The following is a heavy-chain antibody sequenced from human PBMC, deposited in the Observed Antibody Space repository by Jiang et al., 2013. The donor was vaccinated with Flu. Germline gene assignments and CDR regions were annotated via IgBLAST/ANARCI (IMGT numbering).Heavy chain of an antibody. CDR1: GGTFSSYA. Sequence: GAEVKKPGSSVKVSCKASGGTFSSYAISWVRQAPGQGLEWMGGIIPIFGTANYAQKFQGRVTITADESTSTAYMELSSLRSEDTAVYYCARARGMGRAYYDSSGHYFDYWGQGTLVTVSS. CDR2: IIPIFGTA. V-gene: IGHV1-69*01. D-gene: IGHD3-22*01. J-gene: IGHJ4*02. CDR3: ARARGMGRAYYDSSGHYFDY.